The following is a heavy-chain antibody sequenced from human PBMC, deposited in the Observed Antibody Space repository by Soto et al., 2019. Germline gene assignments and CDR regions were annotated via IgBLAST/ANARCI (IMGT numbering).Heavy chain of an antibody. CDR3: ARGRYGDY. D-gene: IGHD1-1*01. CDR1: GYDFTTYG. J-gene: IGHJ4*02. CDR2: ISDHNGNT. Sequence: QVHLVQSGAEVKKPGASVKVSCKGSGYDFTTYGITWVRQAPGQGLEWMAWISDHNGNTDYAQKLQGRVTVTRDTSTSTAYMELRSLRSDATAMYYCARGRYGDYWGQGALVTVSS. V-gene: IGHV1-18*01.